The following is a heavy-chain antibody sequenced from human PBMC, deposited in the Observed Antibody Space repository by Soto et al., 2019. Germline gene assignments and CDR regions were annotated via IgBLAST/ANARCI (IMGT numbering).Heavy chain of an antibody. Sequence: ASVKVSCKASGYTFTSYGISWVRQAPGQGLEWMGWISAYNGNTNYAQKLQGRVTMTTDTSTSTAYMELRSLRSDDTAVYYCARDPRTDLRYFDWLSLYYYYYGMDVWGQGTTVTVS. D-gene: IGHD3-9*01. CDR3: ARDPRTDLRYFDWLSLYYYYYGMDV. V-gene: IGHV1-18*01. CDR1: GYTFTSYG. J-gene: IGHJ6*02. CDR2: ISAYNGNT.